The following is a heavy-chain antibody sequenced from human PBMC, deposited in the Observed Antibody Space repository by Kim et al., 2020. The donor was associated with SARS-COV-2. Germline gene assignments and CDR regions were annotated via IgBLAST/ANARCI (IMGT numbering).Heavy chain of an antibody. V-gene: IGHV1-46*01. CDR1: GYTFTGYY. J-gene: IGHJ4*02. CDR3: ARINYYDSTGYSALGDY. D-gene: IGHD3-22*01. CDR2: INPNGGST. Sequence: ASVKVSCKASGYTFTGYYMHWVRQAPGQGLEWMGIINPNGGSTNYAQNFQGRVSMTRDTSTSTVYMELTSLRAEDTAGYFCARINYYDSTGYSALGDYWGQGTLVTVSS.